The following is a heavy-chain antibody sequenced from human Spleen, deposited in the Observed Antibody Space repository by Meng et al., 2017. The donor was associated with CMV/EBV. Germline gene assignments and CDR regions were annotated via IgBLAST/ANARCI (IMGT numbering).Heavy chain of an antibody. CDR1: GDSISSGIYY. D-gene: IGHD5-18*01. CDR3: ARGTRNTAMAS. CDR2: IYYSGKT. J-gene: IGHJ5*02. V-gene: IGHV4-31*03. Sequence: SETLSLTCTVSGDSISSGIYYWSWIRQLPGKGLEWIGYIYYSGKTYYNPSLKSRVTISIDTSKNQFSLKVSSVAAADTAVYYCARGTRNTAMASWGQGTLVTVSS.